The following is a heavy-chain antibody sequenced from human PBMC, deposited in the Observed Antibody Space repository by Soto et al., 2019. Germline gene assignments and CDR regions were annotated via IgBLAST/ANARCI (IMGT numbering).Heavy chain of an antibody. Sequence: QVQLQESGPGLVTPSGTLSLTCDVSGDSISSNNWWTGVRQPPGKGLEWIGEIHPSATTNYNPALKSRVTMSVDKSKDLFSLKLNSVTAADTAVYYCVRLCDSGRRLSPWGQGTLVTVSS. CDR2: IHPSATT. D-gene: IGHD2-21*01. CDR1: GDSISSNNW. V-gene: IGHV4-4*02. J-gene: IGHJ5*02. CDR3: VRLCDSGRRLSP.